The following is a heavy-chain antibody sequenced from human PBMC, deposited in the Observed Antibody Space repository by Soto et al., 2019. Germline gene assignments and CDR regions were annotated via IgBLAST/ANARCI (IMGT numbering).Heavy chain of an antibody. CDR1: GFTFSSYA. J-gene: IGHJ4*02. CDR3: ARAMSSYSIDY. CDR2: ISYDGSNK. Sequence: GGSLRLSCAASGFTFSSYAMHWVRQAPGKGLEWVAVISYDGSNKYYADSVKGRFTISRDNSKNTLYLQMNSLRAEDTAVYYCARAMSSYSIDYWGQGTLVTVSS. D-gene: IGHD2-15*01. V-gene: IGHV3-30-3*01.